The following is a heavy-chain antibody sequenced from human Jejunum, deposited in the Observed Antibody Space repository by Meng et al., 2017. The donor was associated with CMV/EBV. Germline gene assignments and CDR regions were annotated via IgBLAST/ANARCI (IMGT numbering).Heavy chain of an antibody. CDR3: ARDVTILGRVQTFDS. CDR2: ISSMSATM. CDR1: GFTFNTYA. V-gene: IGHV3-48*04. J-gene: IGHJ4*02. Sequence: GFTFNTYAMNWVRQAPGKGLEWVSYISSMSATMYYTDSVRGRFTISRDDAKNSLYLHMNNLRAEDTAIYYCARDVTILGRVQTFDSWGQGTLVTVSS. D-gene: IGHD3-3*01.